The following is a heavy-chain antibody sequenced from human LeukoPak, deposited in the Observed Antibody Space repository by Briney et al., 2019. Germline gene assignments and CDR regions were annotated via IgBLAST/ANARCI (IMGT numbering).Heavy chain of an antibody. D-gene: IGHD6-19*01. J-gene: IGHJ3*02. CDR2: IYGGVKT. V-gene: IGHV3-53*01. CDR3: AKYGSSGWNDAFDI. CDR1: GFTVSNNY. Sequence: GGSLRLSCAASGFTVSNNYMNWVRQAPGKGLEWVSVIYGGVKTYYADSVKGRFTISRDNSKNTVYLQMNSLRAEDTAVYYCAKYGSSGWNDAFDIWGQGTMVTVSS.